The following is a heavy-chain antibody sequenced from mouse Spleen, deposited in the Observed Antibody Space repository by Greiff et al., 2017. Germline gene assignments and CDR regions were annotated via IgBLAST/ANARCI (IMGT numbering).Heavy chain of an antibody. CDR3: ARDGDYDVGFAY. Sequence: VQLKESGPGLVKPSQSLSLTCSVTGYSITSGYYWNWIRQFPGNKLEWMGYISYDGSNNYNPSLKNRISITRDTSKNQFFLKLNSVTTEDTATYYCARDGDYDVGFAYWGQGTLVTVSA. CDR1: GYSITSGYY. V-gene: IGHV3-6*01. CDR2: ISYDGSN. J-gene: IGHJ3*01. D-gene: IGHD2-4*01.